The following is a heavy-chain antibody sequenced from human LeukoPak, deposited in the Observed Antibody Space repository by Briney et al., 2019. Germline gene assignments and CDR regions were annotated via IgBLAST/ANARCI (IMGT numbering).Heavy chain of an antibody. V-gene: IGHV3-23*01. CDR3: AKKSPDSSGNPAYD. CDR2: ISRSSTET. CDR1: GFTFSNYG. D-gene: IGHD4-23*01. Sequence: GGPLRLSCAGAGFTFSNYGMSWVRQAPGKGLEWVSVISRSSTETYHADSVRGRFTISRDNAKNTLYLQMNSLRAEDTAVYYCAKKSPDSSGNPAYDWGQGTLVTVSS. J-gene: IGHJ4*02.